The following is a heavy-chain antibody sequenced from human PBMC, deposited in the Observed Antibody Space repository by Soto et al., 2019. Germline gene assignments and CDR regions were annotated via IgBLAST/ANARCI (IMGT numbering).Heavy chain of an antibody. J-gene: IGHJ6*03. D-gene: IGHD3-10*01. CDR1: GYTFTGYY. CDR2: INPNSGGT. Sequence: ASVKVSCKASGYTFTGYYMHWVRQAPGQGLEWMGWINPNSGGTNYAQKFQGWVTMTRDTSISTAYMELSRLRSDDTAVYYCARAGYGSGSYYAYYYYYMDVWGKGTTVTVSS. CDR3: ARAGYGSGSYYAYYYYYMDV. V-gene: IGHV1-2*04.